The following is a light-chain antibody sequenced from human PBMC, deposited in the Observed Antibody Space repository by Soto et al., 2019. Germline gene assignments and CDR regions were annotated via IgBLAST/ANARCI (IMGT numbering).Light chain of an antibody. J-gene: IGLJ3*02. Sequence: QTVVTQEPSFSVSPGGTVTLTCGLSSGPVFTSSYPNWYQQTPGQAPRTLIFNTNTRSSGVPDRFSGSILGDKAALTITGAKADDDSYDYCLLYLGGGIWVFGGGTKVTVL. V-gene: IGLV8-61*01. CDR2: NTN. CDR1: SGPVFTSSY. CDR3: LLYLGGGIWV.